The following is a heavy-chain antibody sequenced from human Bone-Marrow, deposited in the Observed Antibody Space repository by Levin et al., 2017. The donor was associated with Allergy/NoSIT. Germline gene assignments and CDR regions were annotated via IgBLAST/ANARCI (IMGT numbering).Heavy chain of an antibody. Sequence: PGGSLRLSCKASGFTFAGYYVHWVRQAPGQGLEWMGWINPNTGATDYAQKFQGRVTMTRDTPITTAYMELSRLTSDDTAVYYCMGDQSGNAFHIWGQGAMVTVSS. CDR2: INPNTGAT. D-gene: IGHD5-12*01. CDR3: MGDQSGNAFHI. CDR1: GFTFAGYY. V-gene: IGHV1-2*02. J-gene: IGHJ3*02.